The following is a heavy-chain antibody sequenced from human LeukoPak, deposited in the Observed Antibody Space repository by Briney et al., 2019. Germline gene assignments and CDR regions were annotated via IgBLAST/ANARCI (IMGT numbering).Heavy chain of an antibody. D-gene: IGHD1-7*01. V-gene: IGHV4-34*01. J-gene: IGHJ4*02. CDR3: ARISLVLEVHREY. CDR1: GGSFSGDY. Sequence: SETLSLTCAVSGGSFSGDYWSWIRQPPGKGLEWIGEINHSGSTNYNPSLKSRVTISVDTSKNQFSLKLSSVTAADTAVYYCARISLVLEVHREYWGQGTLVTVSS. CDR2: INHSGST.